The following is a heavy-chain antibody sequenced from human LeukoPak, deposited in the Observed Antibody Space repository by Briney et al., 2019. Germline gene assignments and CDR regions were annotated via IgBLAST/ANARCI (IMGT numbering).Heavy chain of an antibody. CDR2: ISAYNGNT. V-gene: IGHV1-18*01. CDR3: ARVPDYDILTGHGWFDP. D-gene: IGHD3-9*01. J-gene: IGHJ5*02. CDR1: GYTFTSYG. Sequence: ASVKVSCKASGYTFTSYGISWVRQAPGQGLEWMGWISAYNGNTNYAQKLQGRVTMTTDTSTSTAYMELRSLRSDDTAVYYCARVPDYDILTGHGWFDPWGQGTLVTVSS.